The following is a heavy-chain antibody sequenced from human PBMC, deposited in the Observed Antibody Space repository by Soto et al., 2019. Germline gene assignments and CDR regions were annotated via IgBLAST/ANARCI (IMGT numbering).Heavy chain of an antibody. D-gene: IGHD6-6*01. Sequence: ASVKVSCKASGYTFTDYYLHWVRQAPGQGLEWMGWINPNSGGTNYAQKFQGRVTMTWDTSTTTVYMELSSLRSDDTAVYYCARAPYSSSSFFFDYWGQGTPVTVSS. CDR2: INPNSGGT. J-gene: IGHJ4*02. CDR3: ARAPYSSSSFFFDY. V-gene: IGHV1-2*02. CDR1: GYTFTDYY.